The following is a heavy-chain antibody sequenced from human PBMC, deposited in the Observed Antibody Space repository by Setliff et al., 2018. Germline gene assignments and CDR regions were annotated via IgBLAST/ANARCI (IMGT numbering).Heavy chain of an antibody. CDR1: GYTFSDYY. V-gene: IGHV1-69-2*01. Sequence: GASVKVSCKASGYTFSDYYIHWVQQAPGKGLVWMGRVDPEDGETIHAGKFRGRVTITADTSTDTTYMELNSLTSEDTAVYYCALDRGTLKRSNYYFYGLDVWGQGTTVTGSS. J-gene: IGHJ6*02. CDR2: VDPEDGET. D-gene: IGHD3-10*01. CDR3: ALDRGTLKRSNYYFYGLDV.